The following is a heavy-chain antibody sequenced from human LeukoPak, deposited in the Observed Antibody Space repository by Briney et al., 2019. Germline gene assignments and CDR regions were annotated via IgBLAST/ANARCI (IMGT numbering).Heavy chain of an antibody. CDR2: INSTNAV. D-gene: IGHD5-18*01. J-gene: IGHJ4*02. CDR3: ARVSARGYDY. V-gene: IGHV3-48*01. CDR1: GFMFDTYI. Sequence: QAGGSLRLSCAASGFMFDTYIMTWVRQAPGKGLEWISYINSTNAVYYTDSVQGRFNISRDNAKNSLYLQMNSLRVEDTAMYYCARVSARGYDYWGRGTLVTVSS.